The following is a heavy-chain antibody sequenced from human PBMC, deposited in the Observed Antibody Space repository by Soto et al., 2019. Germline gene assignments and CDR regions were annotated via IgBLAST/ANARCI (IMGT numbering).Heavy chain of an antibody. Sequence: QVQLVEPGGGVVQPGRSLRLSCAASGFNFSSYGMHWVRQAPIKGMEWVAVISYDGSNKYYADSVKGRFTISRDNSKNTLYLQMNSLRAEDKAVYYCVIERVRCVAVAAAGSQFDYWGQGTLVTVSS. CDR3: VIERVRCVAVAAAGSQFDY. J-gene: IGHJ4*02. CDR2: ISYDGSNK. V-gene: IGHV3-30*03. CDR1: GFNFSSYG. D-gene: IGHD6-19*01.